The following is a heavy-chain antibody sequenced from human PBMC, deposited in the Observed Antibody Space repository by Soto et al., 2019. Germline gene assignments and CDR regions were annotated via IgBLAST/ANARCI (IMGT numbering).Heavy chain of an antibody. CDR2: INAGNGNT. J-gene: IGHJ4*02. Sequence: ASVKVSCKASGYTFSSYTMHWVRQAPGQRLECMRWINAGNGNTKYSQKLQGRVTITTDTSASTAYMELRSLRSDDMAVYYCDCSTVTGFDYWGQGTLVTVSS. V-gene: IGHV1-3*01. CDR3: DCSTVTGFDY. CDR1: GYTFSSYT. D-gene: IGHD4-17*01.